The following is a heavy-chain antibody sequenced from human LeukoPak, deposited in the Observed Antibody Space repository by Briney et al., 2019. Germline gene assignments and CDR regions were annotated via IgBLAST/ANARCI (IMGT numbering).Heavy chain of an antibody. J-gene: IGHJ4*02. CDR1: GGSFSGYY. CDR2: INHSGST. V-gene: IGHV4-34*01. Sequence: SETLSLTCAVYGGSFSGYYWSWLRQPPGKGLEGIGEINHSGSTNYNPSLKSRGTISVDTSKNQFSLKLSSVTAADTAVYYCARGAYYDSSGYYTPRNFDYWGQGTLVTVPS. D-gene: IGHD3-22*01. CDR3: ARGAYYDSSGYYTPRNFDY.